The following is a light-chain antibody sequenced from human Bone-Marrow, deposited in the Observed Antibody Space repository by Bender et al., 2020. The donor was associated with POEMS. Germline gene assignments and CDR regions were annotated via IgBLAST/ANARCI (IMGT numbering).Light chain of an antibody. CDR2: DVI. Sequence: QSALTQPASVSGSPGQSITISCTGSSSDVGNYELVSWYQQHSGKAPKVMIYDVINRPSGVSNRFSGSKSGKTASLTISGLQPEDEADYYCSSYAGTSTWVFGGGTKLTVL. CDR1: SSDVGNYEL. J-gene: IGLJ3*02. V-gene: IGLV2-23*02. CDR3: SSYAGTSTWV.